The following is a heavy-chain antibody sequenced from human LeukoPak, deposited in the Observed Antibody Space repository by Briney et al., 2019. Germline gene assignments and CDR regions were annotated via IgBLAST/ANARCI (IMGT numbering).Heavy chain of an antibody. J-gene: IGHJ3*02. D-gene: IGHD3-3*01. CDR1: GFTFSSYA. CDR2: ISGSAVIT. Sequence: GGSLRLSCAAFGFTFSSYAMHWVRQAPGKGLEWVSAISGSAVITFYADSVKGRFTISRDNSKNTLYLQMNSLRAEDTALYYCAKSRLSGINDAFDIWGQGTMVTVSS. V-gene: IGHV3-23*01. CDR3: AKSRLSGINDAFDI.